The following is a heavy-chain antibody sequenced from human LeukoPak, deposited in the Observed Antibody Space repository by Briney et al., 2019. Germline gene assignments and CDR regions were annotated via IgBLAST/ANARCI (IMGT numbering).Heavy chain of an antibody. CDR2: IVVGSGNT. CDR3: AAGKRELDSFDY. V-gene: IGHV1-58*02. D-gene: IGHD1-26*01. Sequence: ASVKVSCKASGFTFTSSAMQWVRQARGQRLEWIGWIVVGSGNTNYAQKFQERVTITRDMSTSTAYMELSSLRSEDTAVYYCAAGKRELDSFDYWGQGTLVTVSS. J-gene: IGHJ4*02. CDR1: GFTFTSSA.